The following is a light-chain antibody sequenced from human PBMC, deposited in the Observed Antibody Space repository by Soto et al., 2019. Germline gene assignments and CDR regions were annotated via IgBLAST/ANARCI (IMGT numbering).Light chain of an antibody. CDR1: NIGGKS. V-gene: IGLV3-21*02. CDR2: DDS. J-gene: IGLJ1*01. CDR3: QVWESGRGV. Sequence: SYELTQPPSVSVAPGQTARITCGGNNIGGKSMHWYQQKPGQAPVLVVYDDSDRPSGIPERFSGSNSVNTATLTISRVAAGDEADYYCQVWESGRGVFGTGTKVTVL.